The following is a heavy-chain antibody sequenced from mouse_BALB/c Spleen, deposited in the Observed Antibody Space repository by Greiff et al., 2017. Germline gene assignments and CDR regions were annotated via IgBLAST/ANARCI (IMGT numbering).Heavy chain of an antibody. Sequence: EVQLVESGGGLVQPGGSRKLSCAASGFTFSSFGMHWVRQAPEKGLEWVAYISSGSSTIYYADTVKGRFTISRDNPKNTLFLQMTSLRSEDTAMYYCASNSGAMDYWGQGTSVTVSS. CDR1: GFTFSSFG. CDR2: ISSGSSTI. V-gene: IGHV5-17*02. CDR3: ASNSGAMDY. J-gene: IGHJ4*01. D-gene: IGHD3-2*02.